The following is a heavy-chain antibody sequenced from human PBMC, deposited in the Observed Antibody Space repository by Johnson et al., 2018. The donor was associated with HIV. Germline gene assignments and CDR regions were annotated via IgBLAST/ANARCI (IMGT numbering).Heavy chain of an antibody. CDR2: INWNGGST. Sequence: VQLVESGGGLVKPGGSLRLSCAASGFTFDDYDMSWVRQAPGKGLEWVSNINWNGGSTGYADSVKGRFTISRDNAKNSLYLQMNSLRAEDTAVYYCAREALDAFDIWGRGTMVTVSS. CDR3: AREALDAFDI. V-gene: IGHV3-20*04. J-gene: IGHJ3*02. CDR1: GFTFDDYD.